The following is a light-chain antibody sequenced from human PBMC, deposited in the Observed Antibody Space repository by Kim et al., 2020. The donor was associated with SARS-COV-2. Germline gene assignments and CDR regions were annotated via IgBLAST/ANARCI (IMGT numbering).Light chain of an antibody. V-gene: IGLV2-8*01. J-gene: IGLJ2*01. CDR2: EVT. Sequence: QSFTFACTGTSSIGGGYNYVSLYQQQPVKAPKLMIYEVTKRPSGVPDRFSGSKSGNTASLTVSGLQAEDETDYYCISFADSNNVVCGGGAQLTVL. CDR3: ISFADSNNVV. CDR1: SSIGGGYNY.